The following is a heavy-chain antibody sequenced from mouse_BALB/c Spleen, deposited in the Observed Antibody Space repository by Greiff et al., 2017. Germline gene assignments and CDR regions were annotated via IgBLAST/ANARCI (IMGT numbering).Heavy chain of an antibody. CDR1: GYSFTSYW. Sequence: EVQLQQSGTVLARPGASVKMSCKASGYSFTSYWMHWVKQRPGQGLEWIGAIYPGNSDTSYNQKFKGKAKLAAVTSTSTAYMLLSSLTDEDSAVYYCTSRYYYAIDYWGQGTSVTVSS. V-gene: IGHV1-5*01. CDR2: IYPGNSDT. CDR3: TSRYYYAIDY. J-gene: IGHJ4*01.